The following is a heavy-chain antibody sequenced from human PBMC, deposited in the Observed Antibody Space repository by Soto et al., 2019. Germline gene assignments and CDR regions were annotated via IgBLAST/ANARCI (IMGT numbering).Heavy chain of an antibody. V-gene: IGHV4-39*01. CDR3: ARSSIKPQVFMYPFDS. J-gene: IGHJ4*02. Sequence: SETLSLTCTVPGDSVTSDSNYWGLIRHPPEKGLESIANIYYDGNTYYNPSLKGRVTISLDTSKNQFSLRLNSVTAADTAVYYCARSSIKPQVFMYPFDSWSQGTLVTVS. D-gene: IGHD3-3*01. CDR2: IYYDGNT. CDR1: GDSVTSDSNY.